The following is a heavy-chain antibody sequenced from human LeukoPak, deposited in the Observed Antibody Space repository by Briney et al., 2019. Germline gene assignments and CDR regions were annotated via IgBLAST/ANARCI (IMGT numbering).Heavy chain of an antibody. V-gene: IGHV3-7*05. CDR1: GFTFRNYW. J-gene: IGHJ5*02. CDR2: IKGDGSEK. CDR3: ARASDPWLQLT. D-gene: IGHD5-24*01. Sequence: GGSLRLSCAASGFTFRNYWMIWVRHAPGKGLEWLGNIKGDGSEKRYADSVRGRFTISRDNAQTSLYLQMNSLRAEDTAVYYCARASDPWLQLTWGQGTLVTVSS.